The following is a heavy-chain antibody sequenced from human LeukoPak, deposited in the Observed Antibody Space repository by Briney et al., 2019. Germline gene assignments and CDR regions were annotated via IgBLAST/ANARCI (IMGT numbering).Heavy chain of an antibody. CDR1: GYTFTCYG. CDR3: ARVPAAAGRYYYYYYGIGV. CDR2: ISAYNGNT. Sequence: GASVTVSFKASGYTFTCYGITWVRQAPGQGLEWMGWISAYNGNTNYAQKLQGRVTMTTDTSTSTAYMELRSLRTDDTAVYYCARVPAAAGRYYYYYYGIGVLGPGTTVTVSS. J-gene: IGHJ6*02. D-gene: IGHD6-13*01. V-gene: IGHV1-18*01.